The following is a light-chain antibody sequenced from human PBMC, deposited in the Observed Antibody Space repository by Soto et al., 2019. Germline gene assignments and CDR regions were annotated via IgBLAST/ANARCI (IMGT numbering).Light chain of an antibody. CDR2: EAT. J-gene: IGLJ2*01. CDR1: GSDIGTYNL. CDR3: CSYAGTSTWI. Sequence: QSVLTQPSSVSGSPGQSISISCTGSGSDIGTYNLVSWYQQHPGKAPKLLIYEATKRPSGVSNRFSASKSGNTASLTISGLQVDDEDHYHCCSYAGTSTWIFGGGTKLTVL. V-gene: IGLV2-23*01.